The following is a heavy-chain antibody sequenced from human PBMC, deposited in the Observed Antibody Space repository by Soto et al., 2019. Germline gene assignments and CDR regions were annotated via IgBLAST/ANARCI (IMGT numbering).Heavy chain of an antibody. CDR2: INSDGSST. CDR3: ARVRVATITWFDP. J-gene: IGHJ5*02. Sequence: GGSLRLSCAASGFTFSSYWMHWVRQAPGKGLVWVSRINSDGSSTSYADSVKGRFTISRDNAKNTLYLQMNSLRAEDTAVYYCARVRVATITWFDPWGQGTLVTVSS. V-gene: IGHV3-74*01. CDR1: GFTFSSYW. D-gene: IGHD5-12*01.